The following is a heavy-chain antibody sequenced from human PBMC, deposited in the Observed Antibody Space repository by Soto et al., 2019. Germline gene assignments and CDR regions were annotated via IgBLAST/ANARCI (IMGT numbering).Heavy chain of an antibody. J-gene: IGHJ6*02. V-gene: IGHV4-59*01. CDR2: IYYSGST. D-gene: IGHD5-12*01. Sequence: NPSETLSLTCTVSGGCISSYYWSWIRQPPGKGLEWIGYIYYSGSTNYNPSLKSRVTISVDTSKNQFSLKLSSVTAADTAVYYCARGGGYYYYGMDVWGQGTTVTVSS. CDR3: ARGGGYYYYGMDV. CDR1: GGCISSYY.